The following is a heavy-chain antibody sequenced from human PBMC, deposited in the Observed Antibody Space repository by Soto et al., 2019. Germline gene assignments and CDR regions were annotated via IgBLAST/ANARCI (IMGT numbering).Heavy chain of an antibody. D-gene: IGHD3-3*01. CDR3: ARDLLHYDFWSGYSAYFYHGMDV. J-gene: IGHJ6*02. V-gene: IGHV3-48*03. CDR2: ISDSGGTV. Sequence: PGGSLRLSCAASGFTFSSYEMNWVRQAPGQGLEWVSYISDSGGTVYYADSVKGRFTVSRDNAQNSVYLQMNSLRTEDTAVYYCARDLLHYDFWSGYSAYFYHGMDVWGPGTTVTVSS. CDR1: GFTFSSYE.